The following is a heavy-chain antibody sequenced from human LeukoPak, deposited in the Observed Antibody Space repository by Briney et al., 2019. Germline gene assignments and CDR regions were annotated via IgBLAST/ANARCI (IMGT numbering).Heavy chain of an antibody. CDR1: GGTFSSYA. J-gene: IGHJ3*02. Sequence: SVKVSCKASGGTFSSYAVSWVRQAPGQGLEWMGGIIPIFGTANYAQKFQGRVTITAGESTSTAYMELSSLRSEDTAVYYCARDRERAPIDAFDIWGQGTMVTVSS. CDR3: ARDRERAPIDAFDI. V-gene: IGHV1-69*13. D-gene: IGHD1-26*01. CDR2: IIPIFGTA.